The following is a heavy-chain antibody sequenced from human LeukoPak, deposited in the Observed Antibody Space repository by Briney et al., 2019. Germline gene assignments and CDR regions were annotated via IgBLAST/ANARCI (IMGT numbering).Heavy chain of an antibody. Sequence: GGSLRPSCAASGFTFSSSAMSWVRQAPGKGLGWVSAISNNGGYTYYADSVQGRFTISRDNSKSTLCLQMNSLRAEDTAVYYCARQLGYCSDGSCYFPYWGQGTLVTVSS. J-gene: IGHJ4*02. CDR3: ARQLGYCSDGSCYFPY. V-gene: IGHV3-23*01. CDR2: ISNNGGYT. D-gene: IGHD2-15*01. CDR1: GFTFSSSA.